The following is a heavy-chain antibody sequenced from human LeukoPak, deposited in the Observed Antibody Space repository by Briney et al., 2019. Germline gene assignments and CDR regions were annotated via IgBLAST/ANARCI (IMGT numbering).Heavy chain of an antibody. Sequence: GGSLRLSCAASGFTFDDYVMSSVRQAPGKGLEWVSGINWNGGRTGYADSVKGRLTISSDNAKNSLYLQMNSLRAQDTTLYYCARVERYQLLLGDAFDIWGQGTMVTVSS. CDR3: ARVERYQLLLGDAFDI. CDR1: GFTFDDYV. V-gene: IGHV3-20*04. CDR2: INWNGGRT. D-gene: IGHD2-2*01. J-gene: IGHJ3*02.